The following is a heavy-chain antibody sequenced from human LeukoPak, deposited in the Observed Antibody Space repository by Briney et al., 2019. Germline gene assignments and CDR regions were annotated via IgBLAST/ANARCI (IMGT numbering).Heavy chain of an antibody. V-gene: IGHV4-39*01. J-gene: IGHJ4*02. D-gene: IGHD3-9*01. Sequence: PSETLSLTCTVSGGSISSSSYYWGWIRQPPGKGLEWIGSIYYSGSTYYNPSLKSRVTISVDTSKNQFSLKLSSVTAADTAVYYCARRSSDWLHYRGDFDYWGQGTLVTVSS. CDR2: IYYSGST. CDR1: GGSISSSSYY. CDR3: ARRSSDWLHYRGDFDY.